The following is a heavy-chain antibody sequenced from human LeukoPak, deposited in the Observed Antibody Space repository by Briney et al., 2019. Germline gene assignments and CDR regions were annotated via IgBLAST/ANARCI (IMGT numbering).Heavy chain of an antibody. V-gene: IGHV3-23*01. D-gene: IGHD3-3*01. Sequence: GGSLRLSCVASGFTFGSYALAWARQAPGKGLEWVSTISSGAGSPFYADSVRGRFTISRDNSKNTLYLQMNSLKTEDTAVYYCTTDLLRFLEWLFPNFDYWGQGTLVTVSS. CDR3: TTDLLRFLEWLFPNFDY. CDR2: ISSGAGSP. J-gene: IGHJ4*02. CDR1: GFTFGSYA.